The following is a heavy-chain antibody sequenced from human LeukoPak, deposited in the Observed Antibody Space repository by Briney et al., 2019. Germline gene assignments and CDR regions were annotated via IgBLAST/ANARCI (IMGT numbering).Heavy chain of an antibody. V-gene: IGHV1-69*13. CDR2: IIPIFGTA. J-gene: IGHJ4*02. CDR1: GGTFSSYA. D-gene: IGHD1-7*01. CDR3: ARGGSITGTTSAFDY. Sequence: SVKVSCKASGGTFSSYAISWVRQAPGQGLEWMGGIIPIFGTANYAQKFQGRVTITADEPTSAAYMELSSLRSEDTAVYYCARGGSITGTTSAFDYWGQGTLVTVSS.